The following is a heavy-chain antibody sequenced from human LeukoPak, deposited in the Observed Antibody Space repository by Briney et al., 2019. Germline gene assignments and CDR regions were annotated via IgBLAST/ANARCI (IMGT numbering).Heavy chain of an antibody. Sequence: ASVKVSCKAPGYTFTGYYMHWVRQAPGQGLEWTGWINPNSGGTNYAQKFQGRVTMTRDTSISTAYMELSRLRSDDTAVYYCAPVLYGSGSLDYWGQGTLVTVSS. CDR1: GYTFTGYY. CDR2: INPNSGGT. J-gene: IGHJ4*02. D-gene: IGHD3-10*01. CDR3: APVLYGSGSLDY. V-gene: IGHV1-2*02.